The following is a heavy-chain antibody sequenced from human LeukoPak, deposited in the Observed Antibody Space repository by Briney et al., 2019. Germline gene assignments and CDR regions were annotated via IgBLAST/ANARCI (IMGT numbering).Heavy chain of an antibody. Sequence: SETLSLTCIVSGGSISSSNYYWGWIRQPPGKGLEWIGSIYYGGSTYYNPSLKSRLTISVDTSKNQFSLKLSSVTAADTAVYYCARSLSARYYYYYYGMDVWGQGTTVTVSS. CDR2: IYYGGST. CDR3: ARSLSARYYYYYYGMDV. J-gene: IGHJ6*02. D-gene: IGHD3-3*01. CDR1: GGSISSSNYY. V-gene: IGHV4-39*07.